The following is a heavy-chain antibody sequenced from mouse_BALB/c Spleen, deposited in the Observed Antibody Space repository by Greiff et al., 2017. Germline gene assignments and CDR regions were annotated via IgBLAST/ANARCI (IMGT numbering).Heavy chain of an antibody. D-gene: IGHD2-4*01. J-gene: IGHJ4*01. V-gene: IGHV1S81*02. CDR1: GYTFTSYY. CDR3: TRWGITGRGYAMDY. CDR2: INPSNGGT. Sequence: QVQLQQSGAELVKPGASVKLSCKASGYTFTSYYMYWVKQRPGQGLEWIGEINPSNGGTNFNEKFKSKATLTVDKSSSTAYMQLSSLTSEDSAVYYCTRWGITGRGYAMDYWGQGTSVTVSS.